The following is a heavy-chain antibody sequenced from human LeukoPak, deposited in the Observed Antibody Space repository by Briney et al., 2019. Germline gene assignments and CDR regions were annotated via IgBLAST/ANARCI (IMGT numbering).Heavy chain of an antibody. CDR2: IYYSGST. J-gene: IGHJ4*02. CDR3: ARAQRYYGSAPFDY. CDR1: GGSISSSSYY. V-gene: IGHV4-39*07. D-gene: IGHD3-10*01. Sequence: PSETLSLTCTVSGGSISSSSYYWGWIRQPPGKGLECIGSIYYSGSTYYNPSLKSRVTISVDTSKNQFSLKLSSVTAADTAVYYCARAQRYYGSAPFDYWGQGTLVTVSS.